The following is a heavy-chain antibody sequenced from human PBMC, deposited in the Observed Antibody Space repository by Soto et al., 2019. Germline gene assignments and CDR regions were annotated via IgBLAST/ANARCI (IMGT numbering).Heavy chain of an antibody. V-gene: IGHV3-23*01. CDR3: ARVVVAAPYNWFDP. Sequence: GGSLRLSCAASGFTFSSYAMSWVRQAPGKGLEWVSAISGSGGSTYYADSVKGRVTITRDTSASTAYMELSSLRSEDTAVYYCARVVVAAPYNWFDPWGQGTLVTVSS. J-gene: IGHJ5*02. CDR2: ISGSGGST. CDR1: GFTFSSYA. D-gene: IGHD2-15*01.